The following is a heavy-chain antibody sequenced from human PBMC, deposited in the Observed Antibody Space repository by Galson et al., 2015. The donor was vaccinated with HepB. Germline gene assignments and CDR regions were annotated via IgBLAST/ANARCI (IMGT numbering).Heavy chain of an antibody. CDR2: IIPIFGTA. V-gene: IGHV1-69*13. CDR1: GGTFSSYA. CDR3: ARETDSGSYSYYYYGMDV. Sequence: SVKVSCKASGGTFSSYAISWVRQAPGQGLEWMGGIIPIFGTANYAQKFQGRVTITADESTSTAYMELSGLRSEDTAVYYCARETDSGSYSYYYYGMDVWGQGTTVTVSS. D-gene: IGHD1-26*01. J-gene: IGHJ6*02.